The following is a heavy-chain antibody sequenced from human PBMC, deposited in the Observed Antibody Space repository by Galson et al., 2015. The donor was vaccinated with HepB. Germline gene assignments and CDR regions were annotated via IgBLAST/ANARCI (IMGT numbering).Heavy chain of an antibody. V-gene: IGHV3-33*01. Sequence: SLRLSCAASAFTFSNFGMNWVRQAPGKGLEWVAFIWYDGSKKFYADSVKGRFTISRDKSNNTLHLQMSSLKAEDTAVYYCARDQSIGVVAPYYYYCMDVWGKGTTVTVSS. J-gene: IGHJ6*03. CDR1: AFTFSNFG. D-gene: IGHD2-2*01. CDR2: IWYDGSKK. CDR3: ARDQSIGVVAPYYYYCMDV.